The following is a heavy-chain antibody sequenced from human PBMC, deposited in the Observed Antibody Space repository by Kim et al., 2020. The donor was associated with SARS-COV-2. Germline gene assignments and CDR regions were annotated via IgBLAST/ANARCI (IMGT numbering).Heavy chain of an antibody. V-gene: IGHV4-34*01. D-gene: IGHD4-17*01. Sequence: SETLSLTCAVYGGSFSGYYWSWIRQPPGKGLEWIGEINHSGSTNYNPSLKSRVTISVDTSKNQFSLKLSPVTAADTAVYYCARFKTVTTFFYYYYGMDVWGQGTTVTVSS. CDR3: ARFKTVTTFFYYYYGMDV. CDR1: GGSFSGYY. CDR2: INHSGST. J-gene: IGHJ6*02.